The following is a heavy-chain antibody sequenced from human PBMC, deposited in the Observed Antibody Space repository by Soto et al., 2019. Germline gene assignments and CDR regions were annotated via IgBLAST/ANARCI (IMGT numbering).Heavy chain of an antibody. Sequence: SETLSLTCTVSGGSISSGGYYWSWIRQHPGKGLEWIGYIYYSGSTYYNPSLKSRVTISVDTSKNQFSLKLSSVTAADTAVYYCARESGGGYNWFDPWGQGTLVTVSS. CDR1: GGSISSGGYY. V-gene: IGHV4-31*03. CDR2: IYYSGST. D-gene: IGHD3-16*01. J-gene: IGHJ5*02. CDR3: ARESGGGYNWFDP.